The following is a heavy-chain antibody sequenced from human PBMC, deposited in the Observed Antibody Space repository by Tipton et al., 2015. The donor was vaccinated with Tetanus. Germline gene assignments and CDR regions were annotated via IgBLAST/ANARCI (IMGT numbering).Heavy chain of an antibody. CDR3: ARGLPREPFYLDY. V-gene: IGHV4-31*03. J-gene: IGHJ4*02. Sequence: TLSLTCTVSGASINAGGYLWTWVRQHPGKGLEWIGNIYYTELTSYTPSLNSRVSISVDTSKSQFSLRLTSVTAADTAVYFCARGLPREPFYLDYWGQGQQVIVSS. CDR2: IYYTELT. D-gene: IGHD1-26*01. CDR1: GASINAGGYL.